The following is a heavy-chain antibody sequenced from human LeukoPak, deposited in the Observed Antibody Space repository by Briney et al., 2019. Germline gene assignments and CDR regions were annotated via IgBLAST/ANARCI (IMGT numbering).Heavy chain of an antibody. CDR3: ARETTEADDY. D-gene: IGHD1-1*01. Sequence: ASVKVSCKASAYTFNIHYIHWVRQAPGQGLEWVGWINSNSGATQYAQKFQGRVIMTTDTSITTVYMELSRLTSDDTAVYYCARETTEADDYWGQGTLVTVSS. CDR2: INSNSGAT. CDR1: AYTFNIHY. V-gene: IGHV1-2*02. J-gene: IGHJ4*02.